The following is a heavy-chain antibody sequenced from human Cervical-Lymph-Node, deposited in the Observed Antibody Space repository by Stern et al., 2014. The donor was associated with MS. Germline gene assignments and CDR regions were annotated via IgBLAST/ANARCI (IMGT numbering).Heavy chain of an antibody. CDR3: ARHVQGFDY. Sequence: EVQLVESGAEVKKPGESLKISCKLSGYSFTIYYIAWVRQMPRKGLECTGVMYPYDSDPTYSPSVHGQVTISADKSITAAYLQWSSLRASDTAMYYCARHVQGFDYWGQGTLVTVSS. CDR2: MYPYDSDP. V-gene: IGHV5-51*01. CDR1: GYSFTIYY. J-gene: IGHJ4*02.